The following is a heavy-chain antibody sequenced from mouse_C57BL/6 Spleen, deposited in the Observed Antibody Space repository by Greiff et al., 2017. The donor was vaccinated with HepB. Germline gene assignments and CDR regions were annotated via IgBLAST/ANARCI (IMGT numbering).Heavy chain of an antibody. D-gene: IGHD2-1*01. J-gene: IGHJ3*01. V-gene: IGHV3-6*01. CDR3: AREEIYYGNLAGFAY. Sequence: EVKLMESGPGLVKPSQSLSLTCSVTGYSITSGYYWNWIRQFPGNKLEWMGYISYDGSTNYNPSLKNRITITRNTSKYQCFLKLNSVTTEDTATYYCAREEIYYGNLAGFAYWGQGTLVTVSA. CDR2: ISYDGST. CDR1: GYSITSGYY.